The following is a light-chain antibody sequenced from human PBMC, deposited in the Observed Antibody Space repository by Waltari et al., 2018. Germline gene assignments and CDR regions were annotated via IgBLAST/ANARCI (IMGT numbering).Light chain of an antibody. V-gene: IGLV3-21*02. J-gene: IGLJ2*01. CDR1: NIGLHT. CDR3: QVWDNYSDQGV. CDR2: VNK. Sequence: SYVLTQPPSVSVAPGQTAKVTCGGNNIGLHTVHWYQCKTVQATVLAVHVNKERPSGIPERSSGSNSGNTATLTVRRVEAGDEAVYYCQVWDNYSDQGVFGGGTKLTVL.